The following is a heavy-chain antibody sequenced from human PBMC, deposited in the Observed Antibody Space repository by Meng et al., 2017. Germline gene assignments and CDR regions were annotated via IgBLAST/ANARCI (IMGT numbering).Heavy chain of an antibody. V-gene: IGHV4-34*01. CDR2: INHSGST. J-gene: IGHJ4*02. CDR3: ARGRYGHFDY. CDR1: GGSFSDYY. Sequence: SETLSLTCAVYGGSFSDYYWSWIRQPPGKGLEWIGEINHSGSTNYNPSLKSRVTISVDTSKNQFSLKLSSVTAADTAVYYCARGRYGHFDYWGQGTLVTVSS. D-gene: IGHD3-16*01.